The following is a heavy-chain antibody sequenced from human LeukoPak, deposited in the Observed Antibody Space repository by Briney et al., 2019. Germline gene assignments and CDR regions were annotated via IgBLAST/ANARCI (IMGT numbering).Heavy chain of an antibody. CDR2: ISGSGGRT. D-gene: IGHD2-15*01. V-gene: IGHV3-23*01. CDR1: GFTSSSYA. J-gene: IGHJ3*01. Sequence: GGSLRLSCATSGFTSSSYAMSWVRQAPGKGLEWVSGISGSGGRTYYADSVKGRFTISRDNSKNTLYLQMNSLRADDTAVYYCAKSQLGYCSGGSCFDAFDLWGQGTMVTVSS. CDR3: AKSQLGYCSGGSCFDAFDL.